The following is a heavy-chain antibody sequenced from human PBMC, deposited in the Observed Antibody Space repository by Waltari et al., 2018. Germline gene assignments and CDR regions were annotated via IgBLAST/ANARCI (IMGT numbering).Heavy chain of an antibody. CDR3: AKEEGYYDSSGYYYS. D-gene: IGHD3-22*01. CDR1: GFTFSSYA. V-gene: IGHV3-23*01. J-gene: IGHJ4*02. Sequence: EVQLLESGGGLVQPGGSLRLSCAASGFTFSSYAMSWVRQAPGKGREWVSAIGGSGGSTYYADSVKGRFTISRDNSKNTLYLQMNSLRAEDTAVYYCAKEEGYYDSSGYYYSWGQGTLVTVSS. CDR2: IGGSGGST.